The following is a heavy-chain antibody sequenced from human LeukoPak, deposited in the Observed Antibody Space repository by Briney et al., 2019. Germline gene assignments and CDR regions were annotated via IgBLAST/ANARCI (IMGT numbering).Heavy chain of an antibody. V-gene: IGHV3-21*01. Sequence: GGSLRLSCAASGFTFSSYSMNWVRLAPGKGLEWVSSISSSSSYIYYADSVKGRFTISRDNAKNSLYLQMNSLRAEDTAVYYCASSFLYSSGWYGYYFDYWGQGTLVTVSS. CDR3: ASSFLYSSGWYGYYFDY. J-gene: IGHJ4*02. CDR1: GFTFSSYS. CDR2: ISSSSSYI. D-gene: IGHD6-19*01.